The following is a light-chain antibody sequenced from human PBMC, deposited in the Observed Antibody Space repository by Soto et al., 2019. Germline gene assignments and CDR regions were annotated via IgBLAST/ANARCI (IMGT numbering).Light chain of an antibody. CDR2: DTS. V-gene: IGKV3-11*01. J-gene: IGKJ5*01. Sequence: EIVLTQSPATLSLSPGERATLSCRASQSVSSYLAWFQHKPGQAPRLLIYDTSYRATGIPPRFSGSGSATDFTVTISSLEPEDSAVYYCQQRARWVTFGQGTRLEIK. CDR3: QQRARWVT. CDR1: QSVSSY.